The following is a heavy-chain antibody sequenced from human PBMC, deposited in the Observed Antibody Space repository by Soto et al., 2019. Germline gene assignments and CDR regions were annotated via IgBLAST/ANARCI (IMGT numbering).Heavy chain of an antibody. CDR3: ARREDTATTRGYYYYYAMDV. V-gene: IGHV5-51*01. D-gene: IGHD4-4*01. J-gene: IGHJ6*02. CDR1: GYTFTSYW. CDR2: INPCDSDT. Sequence: GESLKISCKGLGYTFTSYWIGWVRQMHEKGLEWMVIINPCDSDTRYSPSFQGQVTMSADKSISTAYLQWSGLKASDTAMYYCARREDTATTRGYYYYYAMDVWGQGTTVTVSS.